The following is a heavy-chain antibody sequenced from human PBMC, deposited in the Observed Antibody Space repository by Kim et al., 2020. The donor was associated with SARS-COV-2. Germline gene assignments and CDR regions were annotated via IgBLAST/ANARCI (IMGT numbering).Heavy chain of an antibody. J-gene: IGHJ6*02. V-gene: IGHV5-51*01. D-gene: IGHD3-9*01. Sequence: GESLKISCKGSGYTFTNYWIAWVRQMPGKGLEWMGIIYPGDFDTRYSPSFQGQVTISADKSTNPAYLQWGSLKASDTAIYYCARPPFYDILIGGSYGVDVWGQGATVTVSS. CDR1: GYTFTNYW. CDR3: ARPPFYDILIGGSYGVDV. CDR2: IYPGDFDT.